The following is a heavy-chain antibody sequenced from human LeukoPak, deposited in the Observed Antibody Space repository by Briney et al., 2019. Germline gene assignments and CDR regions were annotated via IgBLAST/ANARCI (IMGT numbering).Heavy chain of an antibody. Sequence: PGGSLRLSCAASGFTVSSNYMSWVRQAPGKGLEWVSVIYSGGSTYYADSVKGRFTISRDNSKNTLYLQMNSLRAEDTAVYYCAREFFGWQDYYYGMDVWGQGTTVTVSS. J-gene: IGHJ6*02. CDR1: GFTVSSNY. V-gene: IGHV3-53*01. D-gene: IGHD6-19*01. CDR2: IYSGGST. CDR3: AREFFGWQDYYYGMDV.